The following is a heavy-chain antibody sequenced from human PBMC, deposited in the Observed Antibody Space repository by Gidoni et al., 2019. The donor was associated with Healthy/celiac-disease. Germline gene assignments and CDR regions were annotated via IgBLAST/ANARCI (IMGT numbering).Heavy chain of an antibody. CDR1: GYTFTSYY. CDR3: AREGVGIAAAGTFDY. CDR2: INPSGGTT. V-gene: IGHV1-46*01. Sequence: QVQLVQSGAEVKKPGASVKVSCKESGYTFTSYYMHWVRPAPGQGLEWMGIINPSGGTTSSAQKFQGRVTMTRDTSTSTVSMELSSLRSEYPAVYYCAREGVGIAAAGTFDYWGQGTLVTVSS. J-gene: IGHJ4*02. D-gene: IGHD6-13*01.